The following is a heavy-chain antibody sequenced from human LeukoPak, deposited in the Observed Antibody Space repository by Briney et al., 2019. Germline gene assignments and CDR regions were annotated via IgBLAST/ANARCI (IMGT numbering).Heavy chain of an antibody. V-gene: IGHV3-48*03. Sequence: PGGSLRLSCAASGFSFSTYEMNWVRQAPGKGLEWASYISTSCSFASYADSVKGRFTISRDNAKNSLYLQMDSLRAEDTAVYYYARGQYSYDTWGQGTLVTVSS. D-gene: IGHD5-18*01. CDR3: ARGQYSYDT. CDR1: GFSFSTYE. J-gene: IGHJ5*02. CDR2: ISTSCSFA.